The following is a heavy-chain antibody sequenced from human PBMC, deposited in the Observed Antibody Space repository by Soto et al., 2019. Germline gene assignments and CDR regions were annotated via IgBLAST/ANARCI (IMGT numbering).Heavy chain of an antibody. CDR1: GGTFSSYA. Sequence: GAPVKVSCKASGGTFSSYAISWVRQAPGQGLEWMGGIIPIFGTANYAQKFQGRVTITADESTSTAYMELGSLRSEDTAVYYCARKGMGNQLRQPDYGMDVCGEGTTVTLSS. J-gene: IGHJ6*02. CDR2: IIPIFGTA. D-gene: IGHD2-2*01. V-gene: IGHV1-69*13. CDR3: ARKGMGNQLRQPDYGMDV.